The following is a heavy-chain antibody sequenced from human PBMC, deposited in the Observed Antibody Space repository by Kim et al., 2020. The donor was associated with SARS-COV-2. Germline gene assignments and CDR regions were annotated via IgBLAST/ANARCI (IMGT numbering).Heavy chain of an antibody. CDR1: GGSISSGGYY. V-gene: IGHV4-31*03. CDR3: ARDSLRVYGMDV. CDR2: IYYSGST. Sequence: TLSLTCTVSGGSISSGGYYWSWIRQHPGKGLGWIGYIYYSGSTYYNPSLKSRVTISVDTSKNQFSLKLSSVTAADTAVYYCARDSLRVYGMDVWGQGTTVTVSS. J-gene: IGHJ6*02.